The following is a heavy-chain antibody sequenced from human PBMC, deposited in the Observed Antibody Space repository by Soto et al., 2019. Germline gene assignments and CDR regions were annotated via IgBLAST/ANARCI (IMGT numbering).Heavy chain of an antibody. CDR1: GGTFSGYG. J-gene: IGHJ5*02. V-gene: IGHV1-69*01. CDR3: ARSQNYSSGWYNCCDP. CDR2: IIPTFGTT. Sequence: QVQLVQSGAEVKKPGSSVKVSCKASGGTFSGYGINWMRQAPGQGLEWLGGIIPTFGTTNYAPKFRGRATITADESTNTAYLDLSSLRSEDTAVYYCARSQNYSSGWYNCCDPWGQGTLVTVSS. D-gene: IGHD6-19*01.